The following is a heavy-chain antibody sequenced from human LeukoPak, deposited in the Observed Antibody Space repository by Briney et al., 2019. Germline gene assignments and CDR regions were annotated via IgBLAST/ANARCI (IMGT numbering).Heavy chain of an antibody. CDR3: TSFDGSGHYRFVY. CDR1: GYTVPYYY. Sequence: ASVKVSCKASGYTVPYYYMYWVRQAPGQGLEWVGMINPTGQYSRLAQNFQGRVTLTRDASTSTVYMEMNSLTSEDTAVYYCTSFDGSGHYRFVYWGQGSLVTVSA. J-gene: IGHJ4*02. D-gene: IGHD3-22*01. CDR2: INPTGQYS. V-gene: IGHV1-46*01.